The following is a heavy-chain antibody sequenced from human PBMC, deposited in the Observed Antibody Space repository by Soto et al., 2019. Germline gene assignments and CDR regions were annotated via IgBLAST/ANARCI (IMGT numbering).Heavy chain of an antibody. CDR2: IYWNDDE. CDR1: GFSLSTSGVG. V-gene: IGHV2-5*01. D-gene: IGHD2-2*01. J-gene: IGHJ4*02. CDR3: AHSSALRYCSSTSCLYYFDY. Sequence: QITLKESGPTLVKPTQTLTLTCTFSGFSLSTSGVGVGWIRQLPGKALEWLALIYWNDDERYSPSLRSRLTITKDTPKNQVVLTMTNMDPVDTATYYCAHSSALRYCSSTSCLYYFDYWGQGTLVTVSS.